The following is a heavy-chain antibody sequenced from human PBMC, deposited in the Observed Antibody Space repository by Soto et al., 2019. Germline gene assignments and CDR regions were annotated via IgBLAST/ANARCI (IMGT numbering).Heavy chain of an antibody. Sequence: GGSLRLSCAASGFTFSSYGMHGVRQAPGKGLEWVAVISYDGSNKYYADSVKGRFTISRDNSKNTLYLQMNSLRAEDTAVYYCAKDIAVAGTDFDYWAREPWSPSPQ. CDR2: ISYDGSNK. CDR3: AKDIAVAGTDFDY. V-gene: IGHV3-30*18. CDR1: GFTFSSYG. J-gene: IGHJ4*02. D-gene: IGHD6-19*01.